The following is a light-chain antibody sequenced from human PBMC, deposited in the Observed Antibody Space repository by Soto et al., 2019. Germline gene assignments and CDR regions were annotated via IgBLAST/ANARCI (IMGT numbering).Light chain of an antibody. CDR1: QHVDSNS. Sequence: EFVLTQSPGALSVSPGETVNLSCRASQHVDSNSLAWYRHKPGLAPRLLIFGASTRATRVPDRFSGSGSGTDFTLTISRLEPEDSGLYYCQQYVASPLTFGGGTRVEMK. J-gene: IGKJ4*01. CDR2: GAS. CDR3: QQYVASPLT. V-gene: IGKV3-20*01.